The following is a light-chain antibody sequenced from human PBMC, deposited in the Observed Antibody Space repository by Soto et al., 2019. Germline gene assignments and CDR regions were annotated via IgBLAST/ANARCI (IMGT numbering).Light chain of an antibody. Sequence: EIVMTQSPATLSVSPGERATLSCRASQSISTELAWYQQKPGQPPRLLIYSASTRATGVPARFPGSGSGSEFHPHISGLQSEDFAVYYCQQGHNWPLTFGQGTRLEI. CDR3: QQGHNWPLT. J-gene: IGKJ2*01. V-gene: IGKV3-15*01. CDR2: SAS. CDR1: QSISTE.